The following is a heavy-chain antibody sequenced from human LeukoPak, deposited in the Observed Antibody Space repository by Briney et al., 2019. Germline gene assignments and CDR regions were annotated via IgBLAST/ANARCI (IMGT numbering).Heavy chain of an antibody. J-gene: IGHJ4*02. CDR3: ARASGYSGYDPFDY. D-gene: IGHD5-12*01. CDR2: SGGDT. V-gene: IGHV3-53*01. Sequence: SGGDTYYADSVKGRFTISRDNSKNTLYLQMNTLRAEDTAVYYCARASGYSGYDPFDYWGLGTLVTVSS.